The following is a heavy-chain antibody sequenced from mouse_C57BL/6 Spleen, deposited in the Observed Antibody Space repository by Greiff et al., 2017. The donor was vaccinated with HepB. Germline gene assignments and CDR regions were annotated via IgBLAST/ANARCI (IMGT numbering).Heavy chain of an antibody. CDR3: AREDDYDAGFAY. J-gene: IGHJ3*01. CDR2: ISYSGST. D-gene: IGHD2-4*01. V-gene: IGHV3-1*01. Sequence: EVQLVESGPGMVKPSQSLSLTCTVTGYSITSGYDWHWIRHFPGNKLEWMGYISYSGSTNYNPSLKSRISITHDTSKNHFFLKLNSVTTEDTATYYCAREDDYDAGFAYWGQGTLVTVSA. CDR1: GYSITSGYD.